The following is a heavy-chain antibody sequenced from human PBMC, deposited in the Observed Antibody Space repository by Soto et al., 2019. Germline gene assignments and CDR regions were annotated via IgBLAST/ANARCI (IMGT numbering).Heavy chain of an antibody. CDR1: GGSISSYY. D-gene: IGHD3-3*01. CDR3: ARDLRYYDFWSGYYRNYYGMDV. V-gene: IGHV4-59*01. J-gene: IGHJ6*02. CDR2: IYYTGST. Sequence: SETLSLTCTVSGGSISSYYWSWIRQPPGKGLEWIGYIYYTGSTNYNPSLKSRVTISVDTSKNQFSLKLSSVTAADTAVYYCARDLRYYDFWSGYYRNYYGMDVWGQGTTVTVSS.